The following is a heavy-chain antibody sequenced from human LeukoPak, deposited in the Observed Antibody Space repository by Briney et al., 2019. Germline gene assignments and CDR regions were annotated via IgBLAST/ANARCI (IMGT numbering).Heavy chain of an antibody. CDR3: AKGYIVVVVAANAFDI. J-gene: IGHJ3*02. Sequence: GSLRLSCAASGFTFSTYAMHWVRQAPGKGLEWVALISYDGSTKYYADSVKGRFTISRDNSKNTLYLQMNSLRAEDTAVYYCAKGYIVVVVAANAFDIWGQGTMVTVSS. V-gene: IGHV3-30-3*01. D-gene: IGHD2-15*01. CDR1: GFTFSTYA. CDR2: ISYDGSTK.